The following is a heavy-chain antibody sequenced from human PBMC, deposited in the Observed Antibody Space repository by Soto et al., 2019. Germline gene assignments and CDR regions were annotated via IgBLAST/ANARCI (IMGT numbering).Heavy chain of an antibody. V-gene: IGHV4-61*01. CDR3: ASASRVLRYFDWLYPGWFDP. CDR2: IYYSGST. J-gene: IGHJ5*02. Sequence: PSETLSLTCTVSGGSVSSGSYYWSWIRQPRGKGPEWIGYIYYSGSTNYNPSLKSRVTISVDTSKNQFSLKLSSVTAADTAVYYCASASRVLRYFDWLYPGWFDPWGQGTLVTVSS. CDR1: GGSVSSGSYY. D-gene: IGHD3-9*01.